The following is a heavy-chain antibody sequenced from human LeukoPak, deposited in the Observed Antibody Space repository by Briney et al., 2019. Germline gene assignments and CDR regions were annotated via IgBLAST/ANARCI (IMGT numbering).Heavy chain of an antibody. CDR3: ASGDAFDI. CDR1: GFTFSSYS. V-gene: IGHV3-48*01. Sequence: GGSLRLSCAASGFTFSSYSMNWVRQAPGKGLEWVSYISSSSSTIYYADPVKGRFTISRDNAKNSLYLQMNSLRAEDTAVYYCASGDAFDIWGQGTMVTVSS. J-gene: IGHJ3*02. CDR2: ISSSSSTI.